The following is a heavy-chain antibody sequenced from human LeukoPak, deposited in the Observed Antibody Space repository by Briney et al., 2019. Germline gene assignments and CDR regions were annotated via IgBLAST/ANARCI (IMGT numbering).Heavy chain of an antibody. CDR1: GGSFSGYY. CDR3: ASTRDAFDI. CDR2: INHSGST. D-gene: IGHD2-2*01. J-gene: IGHJ3*02. Sequence: SETLSLTCAVYGGSFSGYYWSWIRQPPGKGLEWIGEINHSGSTNYNPSLKSRVTISVDTSKNQFSLKLSSVTAADTAVYYCASTRDAFDIWGQGTMVTVSS. V-gene: IGHV4-34*01.